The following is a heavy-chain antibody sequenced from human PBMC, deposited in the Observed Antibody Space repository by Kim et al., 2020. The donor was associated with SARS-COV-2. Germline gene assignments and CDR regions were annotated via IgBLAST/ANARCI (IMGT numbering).Heavy chain of an antibody. J-gene: IGHJ6*02. V-gene: IGHV3-11*01. Sequence: GGSLRLSCAASGFTFSDYYMSWIRQAPGKGLEWVSYISSSGSTIYYADSVKGRFTISRDNAKNSLYLQMNSLRAEDTAVYYCARDHEHPEPPYYPGMDVWGQGTTVTVSS. CDR3: ARDHEHPEPPYYPGMDV. D-gene: IGHD2-21*01. CDR2: ISSSGSTI. CDR1: GFTFSDYY.